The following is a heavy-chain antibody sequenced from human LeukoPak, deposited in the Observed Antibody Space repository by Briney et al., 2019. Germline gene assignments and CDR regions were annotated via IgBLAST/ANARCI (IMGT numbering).Heavy chain of an antibody. CDR3: ARAYGAFPYYMDV. J-gene: IGHJ6*03. D-gene: IGHD4-17*01. Sequence: SSETLSLTCTVSGGSISSYYWKWIRQPPGKGLEWIGYIYYSGSTNYNPSLKSRVTISVDTSKNQFSLKLNSVTAADTAVYYCARAYGAFPYYMDVWGKGTTVTVSS. CDR2: IYYSGST. CDR1: GGSISSYY. V-gene: IGHV4-59*01.